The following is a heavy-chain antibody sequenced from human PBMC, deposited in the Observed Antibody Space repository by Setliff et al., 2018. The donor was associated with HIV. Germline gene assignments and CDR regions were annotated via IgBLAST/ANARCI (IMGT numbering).Heavy chain of an antibody. V-gene: IGHV3-23*03. CDR3: APLGGSRFYFDY. CDR2: INIDDTT. J-gene: IGHJ4*02. CDR1: GFTFSRYW. Sequence: GGSLRLSCAASGFTFSRYWMTWVRQAPGKGLEWVSVINIDDTTYYGDSVKGRFSISRDNSKNTLNLQMNSLRADDTAVYYCAPLGGSRFYFDYWGQGTLVTVSS. D-gene: IGHD3-3*01.